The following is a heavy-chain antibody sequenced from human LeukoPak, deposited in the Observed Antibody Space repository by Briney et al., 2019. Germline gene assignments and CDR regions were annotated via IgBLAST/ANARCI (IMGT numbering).Heavy chain of an antibody. V-gene: IGHV3-21*01. D-gene: IGHD4-17*01. CDR3: ARDTTVTIGPYYFDY. Sequence: GGSPRLSCAASGFTFSSYSMNWVRQAPGKGLEWVSSISSSSTYIYYADSVKGRFTISRDNAKNSLYLQMNSLRAEDTAVYYCARDTTVTIGPYYFDYWGQGTLVTVSS. CDR1: GFTFSSYS. J-gene: IGHJ4*02. CDR2: ISSSSTYI.